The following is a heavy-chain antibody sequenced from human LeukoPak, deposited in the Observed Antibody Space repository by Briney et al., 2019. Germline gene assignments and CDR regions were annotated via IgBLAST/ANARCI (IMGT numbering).Heavy chain of an antibody. J-gene: IGHJ6*03. CDR3: ARGHSSSWYGPYYYYYMDV. V-gene: IGHV1-8*01. CDR1: GYTFTSYD. Sequence: GASVKLSCKASGYTFTSYDINWVRQATGQGLEWMGWMNPNSGNTGYAQKFQGRVTITRNTSISTAYMELSSLRSEDTAVYYCARGHSSSWYGPYYYYYMDVWGKGTTVTVSS. D-gene: IGHD6-13*01. CDR2: MNPNSGNT.